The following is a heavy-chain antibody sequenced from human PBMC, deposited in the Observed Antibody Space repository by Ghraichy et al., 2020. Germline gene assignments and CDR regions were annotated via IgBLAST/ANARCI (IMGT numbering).Heavy chain of an antibody. V-gene: IGHV3-23*01. Sequence: ETLSLTCAASGFTFSNYGMTWVRQAPGKGLEWVSSIGPGGGNIFYTDSVKGRFTISRDNSKNTLHLQMHSLRADDTAVYFCAKEAIFDTDGRYVCNWFDSWGQGTLVTVSS. CDR2: IGPGGGNI. CDR3: AKEAIFDTDGRYVCNWFDS. D-gene: IGHD2-8*01. J-gene: IGHJ5*01. CDR1: GFTFSNYG.